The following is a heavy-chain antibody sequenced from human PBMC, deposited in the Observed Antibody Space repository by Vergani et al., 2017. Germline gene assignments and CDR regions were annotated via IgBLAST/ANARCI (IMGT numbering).Heavy chain of an antibody. CDR3: ARERLNGRWFDP. CDR2: FDPEDGET. J-gene: IGHJ5*02. V-gene: IGHV1-69*06. D-gene: IGHD4-17*01. Sequence: QVQLVQSGAEVKKPGSSVKVSCKASGVTFSSYAISWVRLAPGQGLEWMGGFDPEDGETIYAQKFQGRVTMTEDTSTSTVYMELSSLRSEDTAVDYCARERLNGRWFDPWGQGTLVTVSS. CDR1: GVTFSSYA.